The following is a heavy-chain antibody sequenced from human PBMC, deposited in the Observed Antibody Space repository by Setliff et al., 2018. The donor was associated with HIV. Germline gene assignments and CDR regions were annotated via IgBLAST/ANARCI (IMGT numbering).Heavy chain of an antibody. D-gene: IGHD3-16*01. Sequence: SETLSLTCNVSGNFISSDIYFWTWIRQPAGKGLEWLGHIYASGVTKHNPSLKSRVTFSVDTSKNQFSLKLSSVNSLTSEDTAVYYCARAAPGGGNDYFGYWGQGALVTVSS. J-gene: IGHJ4*02. CDR1: GNFISSDIYF. CDR3: ARAAPGGGNDYFGY. V-gene: IGHV4-61*09. CDR2: IYASGVT.